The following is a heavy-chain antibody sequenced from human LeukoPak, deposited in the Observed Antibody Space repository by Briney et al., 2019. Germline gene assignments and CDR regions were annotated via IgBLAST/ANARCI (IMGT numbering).Heavy chain of an antibody. D-gene: IGHD1-26*01. CDR1: GGSISGYY. Sequence: PSETLSLTCTVSGGSISGYYWSWLRQPPGKKLEWIAYIYYSGSTNYNPSLKSRVTISVDTSKNQFSLKLSSVIAADTAVYYCARGVGATWYFDYWGQGTLVTVSS. CDR2: IYYSGST. V-gene: IGHV4-59*01. CDR3: ARGVGATWYFDY. J-gene: IGHJ4*02.